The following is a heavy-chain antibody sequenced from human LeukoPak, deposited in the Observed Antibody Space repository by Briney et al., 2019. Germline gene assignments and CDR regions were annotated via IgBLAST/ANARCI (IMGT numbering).Heavy chain of an antibody. CDR2: IIPIFGTA. J-gene: IGHJ3*02. CDR3: ANTNYDFWSTYSREGDVFDI. D-gene: IGHD3-3*01. V-gene: IGHV1-69*06. Sequence: GASVKVSCKASGGTFSSYAISWVRRAPGQGLEWMGGIIPIFGTANYAQKFQGRVTITADKSTSTAYMELSSLRSEDTAMYYCANTNYDFWSTYSREGDVFDIWGQGTMVTVSS. CDR1: GGTFSSYA.